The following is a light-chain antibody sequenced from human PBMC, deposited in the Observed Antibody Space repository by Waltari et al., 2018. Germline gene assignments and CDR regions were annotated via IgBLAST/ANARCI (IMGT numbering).Light chain of an antibody. V-gene: IGLV2-23*02. CDR3: CSYAGLGIYV. J-gene: IGLJ1*01. Sequence: QSGLTQPASVSGSPGQSLTISCPGTSSDVGNYNLVSWYQQYPGQAPKLMVYEVTKRTSGVSDRFSGSKSGNTASLTIYGLQSEDEADYYCCSYAGLGIYVFGTGTKVTVL. CDR2: EVT. CDR1: SSDVGNYNL.